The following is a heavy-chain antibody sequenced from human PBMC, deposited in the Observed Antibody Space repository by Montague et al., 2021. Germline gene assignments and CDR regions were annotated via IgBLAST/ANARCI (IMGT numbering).Heavy chain of an antibody. CDR1: GFPFSSYA. CDR3: TKDQDDYGDYVDWVDP. CDR2: ITSGGSP. V-gene: IGHV3-23*01. J-gene: IGHJ5*02. D-gene: IGHD4-17*01. Sequence: SLRLSCAASGFPFSSYAMSWVRQAPGKGLKWVSSITSGGSPYYADSVTGRFTISRDNSKNTLYLQMNSLRAEDTAVYYCTKDQDDYGDYVDWVDPWGQGTLVTVSS.